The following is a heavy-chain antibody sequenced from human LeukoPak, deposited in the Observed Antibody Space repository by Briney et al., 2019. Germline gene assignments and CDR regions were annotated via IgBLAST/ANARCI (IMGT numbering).Heavy chain of an antibody. CDR3: ARRGSSGWVRHYYYMDV. CDR1: GGSFTNYY. J-gene: IGHJ6*03. CDR2: INHSGST. V-gene: IGHV4-34*01. D-gene: IGHD6-19*01. Sequence: SETLSLTCAVYGGSFTNYYWSWIRQPPGKGLEWIGEINHSGSTNYNPSLKSRVTVSVDTSKNQFSLKLSSVTAADTAVYYCARRGSSGWVRHYYYMDVWGKGTTVTISS.